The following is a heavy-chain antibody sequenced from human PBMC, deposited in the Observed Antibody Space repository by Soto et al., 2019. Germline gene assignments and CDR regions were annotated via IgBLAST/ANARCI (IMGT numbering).Heavy chain of an antibody. CDR3: ARGPRLFCSVGACSQYYFDY. D-gene: IGHD2-15*01. V-gene: IGHV4-30-2*01. Sequence: SETLSLTCAVSRGSLSGGYSWSWIRQPPGEGLEWIGYIYHSGGTYYNPSLKSRVTISVDRSKNQFSLKLNSVTAADTAVYYCARGPRLFCSVGACSQYYFDYWGQGTLVTVSS. CDR2: IYHSGGT. J-gene: IGHJ4*02. CDR1: RGSLSGGYS.